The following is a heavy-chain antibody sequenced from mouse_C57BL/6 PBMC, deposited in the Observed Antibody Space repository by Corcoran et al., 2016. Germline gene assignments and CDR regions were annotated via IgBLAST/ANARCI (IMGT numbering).Heavy chain of an antibody. CDR2: INTYSGVP. CDR1: GYTFTTYG. D-gene: IGHD2-4*01. Sequence: QIQLVQSGPELKKPGETVKISCKASGYTFTTYGMSWVKQAPGKGLKWMGWINTYSGVPTYADDFKGRFAFSLETSVSTAYLQINNLKNEDTATYFCAIYYDYESPFAYWGQGTLVTVSA. CDR3: AIYYDYESPFAY. J-gene: IGHJ3*01. V-gene: IGHV9-3*01.